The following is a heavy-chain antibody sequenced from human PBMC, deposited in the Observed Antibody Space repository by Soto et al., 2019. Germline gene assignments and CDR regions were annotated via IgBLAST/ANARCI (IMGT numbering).Heavy chain of an antibody. J-gene: IGHJ4*02. D-gene: IGHD5-12*01. CDR3: ARLRWLHKTFDY. CDR2: IYYSGST. Sequence: SETLSLTCTVSGGSISSSSYYWGWIRQPPGKGLEWIGSIYYSGSTYYNPSLKSRVTISVDTSKNQFSLKLSSVTAADTAVYYCARLRWLHKTFDYWGQGTLVTVSS. V-gene: IGHV4-39*01. CDR1: GGSISSSSYY.